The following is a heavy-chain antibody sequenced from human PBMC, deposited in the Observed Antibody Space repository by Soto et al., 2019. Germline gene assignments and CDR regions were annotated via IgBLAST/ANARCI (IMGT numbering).Heavy chain of an antibody. J-gene: IGHJ5*02. CDR1: GFTFSRYW. CDR3: ASAGSSIIQVAYWFDP. Sequence: QVVESGGGLVHPGDSLRLSCVGSGFTFSRYWMSWLRQTPGKGLEWVANIKQDGSESAYVDSVKGRFTISRDNAKNSLLLQMNRLRAEDAAVYYCASAGSSIIQVAYWFDPWGEGTLVFVSS. CDR2: IKQDGSES. V-gene: IGHV3-7*05. D-gene: IGHD3-10*01.